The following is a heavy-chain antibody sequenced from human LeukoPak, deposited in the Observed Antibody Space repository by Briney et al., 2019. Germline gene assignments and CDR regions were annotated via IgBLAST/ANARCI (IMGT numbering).Heavy chain of an antibody. V-gene: IGHV3-49*03. Sequence: GGSLRLSCTASGFTFGDYAMSWFRQAPGKGLEWVGFIRSKAYGGTTEYAASVKGRFTISRDDSKSIAYLQMNSLKTEDTAVYYCTRDERYSRGWYVGYYGMDVWGQGTTVTVSS. D-gene: IGHD6-19*01. J-gene: IGHJ6*02. CDR3: TRDERYSRGWYVGYYGMDV. CDR1: GFTFGDYA. CDR2: IRSKAYGGTT.